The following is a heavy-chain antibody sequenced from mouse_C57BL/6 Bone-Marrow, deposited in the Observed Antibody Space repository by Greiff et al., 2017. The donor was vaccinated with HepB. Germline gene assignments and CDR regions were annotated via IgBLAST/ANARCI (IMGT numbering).Heavy chain of an antibody. Sequence: EVHLVESGGGLVKPGGSLKLSCAASGFTFSSYAMSWVRQTPEKRLEWVATISDGGSYTYYPDNVKGRFTISRDNAKNNLYLQMSHLKSEDTAMYYCARDGDYDNYAMDYWGQGTSVTVSS. V-gene: IGHV5-4*01. CDR1: GFTFSSYA. CDR3: ARDGDYDNYAMDY. D-gene: IGHD2-4*01. CDR2: ISDGGSYT. J-gene: IGHJ4*01.